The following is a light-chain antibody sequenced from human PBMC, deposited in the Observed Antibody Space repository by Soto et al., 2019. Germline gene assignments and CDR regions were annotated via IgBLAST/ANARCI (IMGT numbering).Light chain of an antibody. J-gene: IGLJ1*01. Sequence: QSVLTQPRSVSGSPGQSVTISCTGTSSDVGGYNYVSWYQQHPGKAPKVMIYDVSERPSGVPDRFSGSKSGNTASLTISGLQAEDEADYYCCSYAGSPRDVFATGTKVTVL. CDR2: DVS. CDR1: SSDVGGYNY. CDR3: CSYAGSPRDV. V-gene: IGLV2-11*01.